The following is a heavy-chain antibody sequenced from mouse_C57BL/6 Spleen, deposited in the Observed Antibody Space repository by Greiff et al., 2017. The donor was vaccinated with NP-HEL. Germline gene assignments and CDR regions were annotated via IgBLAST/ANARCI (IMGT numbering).Heavy chain of an antibody. CDR2: LDPSDSYT. CDR3: ARKAVYYGNYVYFDY. D-gene: IGHD2-1*01. CDR1: GYTFTSYW. V-gene: IGHV1-69*01. Sequence: VQLQQPGAELVMPGASVKLSCKASGYTFTSYWMHWVKQRPGQGLEWIGELDPSDSYTNYNQKFKGKSTLTVDKSSSTAYMQLSSLTSEDSAVYYCARKAVYYGNYVYFDYWGQGTTLTVSS. J-gene: IGHJ2*01.